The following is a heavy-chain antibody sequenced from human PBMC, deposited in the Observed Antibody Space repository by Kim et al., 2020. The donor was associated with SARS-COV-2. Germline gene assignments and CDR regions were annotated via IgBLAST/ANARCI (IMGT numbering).Heavy chain of an antibody. J-gene: IGHJ5*02. CDR1: GGSISSSSYY. D-gene: IGHD3-9*01. V-gene: IGHV4-39*01. Sequence: SETLSLTCTVSGGSISSSSYYWGWIRQPPGKGLEWIGSIYYSGSTYYNPSLKSRVTISVDTSKNQFSLKLSSVTAADTAVYYCARILEDDILTGYLGSSNWFDPWGQGTLVTVSS. CDR2: IYYSGST. CDR3: ARILEDDILTGYLGSSNWFDP.